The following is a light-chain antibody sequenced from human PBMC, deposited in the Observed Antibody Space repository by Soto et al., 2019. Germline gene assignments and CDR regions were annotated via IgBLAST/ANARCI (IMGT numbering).Light chain of an antibody. Sequence: ERVMTQSPGTLSVSPGEGVTLSCRASQSISSSLAWDQQNSGQSPRLLIYAASTRAPGFTAKFSGSGSGTEFTLTISSLQSEDFAVYYCQQYSNWPPTFGQGTKVELK. CDR1: QSISSS. CDR2: AAS. CDR3: QQYSNWPPT. J-gene: IGKJ1*01. V-gene: IGKV3-15*01.